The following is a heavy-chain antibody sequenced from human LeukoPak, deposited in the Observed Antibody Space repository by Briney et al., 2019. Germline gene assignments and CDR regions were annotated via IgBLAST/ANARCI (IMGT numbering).Heavy chain of an antibody. J-gene: IGHJ4*02. CDR1: GYTFTSYD. D-gene: IGHD2-2*01. CDR3: ARGGVVVVPAATPYYFDY. V-gene: IGHV1-8*01. Sequence: ASVKVSCKASGYTFTSYDINWVRQATGQGLEWMGWMNPNSGNTGYAQKFQGRVIMTRNTSISTAYMELSSLRSEDTAVYYCARGGVVVVPAATPYYFDYWGQGTLVTVSS. CDR2: MNPNSGNT.